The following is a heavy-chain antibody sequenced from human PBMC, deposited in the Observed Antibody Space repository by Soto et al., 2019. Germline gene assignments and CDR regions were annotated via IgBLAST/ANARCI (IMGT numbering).Heavy chain of an antibody. CDR1: GYSFTSYW. D-gene: IGHD3-10*01. CDR2: IYPGDSDT. CDR3: ARHRTSYYYGSGDDAFDI. V-gene: IGHV5-51*01. Sequence: EVQLVQSGAEVKKPGESLKISCKGSGYSFTSYWIGWVRQMPGKGLEWMGIIYPGDSDTRYSPSFQGQVTISADKSISTAYLQWSSLKASDTAMYYCARHRTSYYYGSGDDAFDIWGQGTMVTVSS. J-gene: IGHJ3*02.